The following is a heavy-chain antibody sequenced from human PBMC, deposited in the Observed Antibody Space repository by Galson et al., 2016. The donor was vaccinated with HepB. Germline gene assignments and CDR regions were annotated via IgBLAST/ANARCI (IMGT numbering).Heavy chain of an antibody. Sequence: SETLSLTCTVSDYSVSRGFYWAWIRQPPGKGLEWIGGVYHTGNTYYNPSLKSRLTISIDTSKNQFSMRLSSVTAADTAIYYCGRGGGGAYGVTKFDFWGQGTLVTVSS. D-gene: IGHD4-11*01. J-gene: IGHJ4*02. CDR3: GRGGGGAYGVTKFDF. V-gene: IGHV4-38-2*02. CDR1: DYSVSRGFY. CDR2: VYHTGNT.